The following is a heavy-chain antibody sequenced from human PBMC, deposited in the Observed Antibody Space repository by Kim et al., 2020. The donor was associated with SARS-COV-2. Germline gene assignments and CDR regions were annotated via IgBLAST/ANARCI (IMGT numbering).Heavy chain of an antibody. J-gene: IGHJ6*02. D-gene: IGHD3-3*01. V-gene: IGHV3-21*01. Sequence: GGSLRLSCAASGFTFSSYSMNWVRQAPGKGLEWVSSISSSSSYIYYADSVKGRFTISRDNAKNSPYLQMNSLRAEDTAVYYCARDTPVGYYDFWSGYYSHYYYGMDVWGQGTTVTVSS. CDR2: ISSSSSYI. CDR1: GFTFSSYS. CDR3: ARDTPVGYYDFWSGYYSHYYYGMDV.